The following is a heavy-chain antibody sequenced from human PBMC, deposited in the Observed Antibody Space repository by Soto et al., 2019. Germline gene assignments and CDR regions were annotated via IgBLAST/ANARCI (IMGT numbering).Heavy chain of an antibody. CDR1: GGSISSGSFY. J-gene: IGHJ6*02. D-gene: IGHD2-15*01. CDR2: IYYSGDT. Sequence: QVQLQESGPGLVKPSQPLSLTCTVSGGSISSGSFYWTWIRQHPGKGLEFIGYIYYSGDTYYNPSLSSRVIISLDTSKNQFPPRLKSVTAADTAVYYCAREWSGGRRDGNPDKYYGMDVWGQGTKVTVSS. V-gene: IGHV4-31*03. CDR3: AREWSGGRRDGNPDKYYGMDV.